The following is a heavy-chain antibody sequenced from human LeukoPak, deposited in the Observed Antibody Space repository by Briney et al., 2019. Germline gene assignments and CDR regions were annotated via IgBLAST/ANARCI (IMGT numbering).Heavy chain of an antibody. Sequence: GGSLRLSCAASGFTFSNYATSWVRQAPGKGLDCVSGISGCSSSTYHAGTETGRFTIARNKSKITLSLQLNSLRAEVTALYYCAREDYWGQGTLVTVSS. CDR1: GFTFSNYA. CDR2: ISGCSSST. J-gene: IGHJ4*02. V-gene: IGHV3-23*01. CDR3: AREDY.